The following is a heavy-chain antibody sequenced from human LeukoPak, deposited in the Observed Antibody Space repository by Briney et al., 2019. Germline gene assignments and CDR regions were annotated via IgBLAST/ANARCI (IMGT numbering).Heavy chain of an antibody. CDR2: IYHSGST. D-gene: IGHD1-26*01. CDR1: GGSISSSTW. CDR3: ARGVVGTTSFDY. J-gene: IGHJ4*02. Sequence: SSETLSLTCAVSGGSISSSTWWSWVRQPPGKGLEWIGEIYHSGSTNYNPSLKSRVTISVDKSKNQFSLKLSSVTAADTVLYYCARGVVGTTSFDYWGQGTLVTVSS. V-gene: IGHV4-4*02.